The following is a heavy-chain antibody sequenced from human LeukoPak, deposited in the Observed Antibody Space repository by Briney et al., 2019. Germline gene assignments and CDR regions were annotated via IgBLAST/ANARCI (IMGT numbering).Heavy chain of an antibody. CDR2: NYYSGST. Sequence: SETLSLTCTVSGGSISSDNYYWSWIRQPAGKGLEWIGYNYYSGSTNYNPSLKSRVTTSVDTSKKQFSLKLSSVTAADTAVYYCVRGYCSSTSCYTGDYYHYYYMDVWGKGTTVTVSS. CDR1: GGSISSDNYY. V-gene: IGHV4-61*10. D-gene: IGHD2-2*02. J-gene: IGHJ6*03. CDR3: VRGYCSSTSCYTGDYYHYYYMDV.